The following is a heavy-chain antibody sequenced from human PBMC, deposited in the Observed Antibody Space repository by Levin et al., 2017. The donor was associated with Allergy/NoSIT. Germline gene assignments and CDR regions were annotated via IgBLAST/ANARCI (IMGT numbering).Heavy chain of an antibody. J-gene: IGHJ4*02. CDR2: IYYTGST. Sequence: SETLSLTCTVSGGSISSSSYYWGWIRQPPGKGLEWIGNIYYTGSTYYNPSLKSRVTMSVDTSKNQFSVKLSSVTAADTAVYYCASLKGIFYYDSSGSFFDYWGQGTLVTVSS. V-gene: IGHV4-39*01. CDR1: GGSISSSSYY. D-gene: IGHD3-22*01. CDR3: ASLKGIFYYDSSGSFFDY.